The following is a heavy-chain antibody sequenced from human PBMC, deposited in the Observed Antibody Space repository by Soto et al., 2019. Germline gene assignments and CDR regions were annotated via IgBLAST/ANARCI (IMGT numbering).Heavy chain of an antibody. J-gene: IGHJ5*02. CDR3: ARHPERIAQIGWFDP. D-gene: IGHD6-13*01. Sequence: EVQLVESGGGLVQPGGSLRLSCAASGFTFSSYSMNWVRQAPGKGLEWVSYISSSSSTIYYADSVKGRFTISRDNDKNLLYLQMNSLRAEDTAVYYCARHPERIAQIGWFDPWGQGTLVTVSS. CDR1: GFTFSSYS. V-gene: IGHV3-48*01. CDR2: ISSSSSTI.